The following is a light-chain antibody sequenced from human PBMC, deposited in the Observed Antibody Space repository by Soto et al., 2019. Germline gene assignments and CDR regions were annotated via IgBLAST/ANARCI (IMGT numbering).Light chain of an antibody. CDR1: QSVSSN. V-gene: IGKV3-15*01. CDR2: GAS. J-gene: IGKJ2*01. Sequence: EILMTQSPATLSVSPGERATLSCRASQSVSSNLAWYQQKPGQAPRLLIYGASTRATGIPARFSGSGSGTEVTRAIRCLQSDDFAGDYGQQDNNCPRTFGQGTKLEIK. CDR3: QQDNNCPRT.